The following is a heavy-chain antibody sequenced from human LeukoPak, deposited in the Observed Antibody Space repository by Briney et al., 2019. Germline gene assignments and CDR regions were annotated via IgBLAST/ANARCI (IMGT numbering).Heavy chain of an antibody. CDR1: GYTFTSYY. CDR2: INPSGGST. V-gene: IGHV1-46*01. J-gene: IGHJ4*02. CDR3: ARDFRLVRYFDY. D-gene: IGHD6-19*01. Sequence: GASVKVSCKASGYTFTSYYMHWVRQAPGQGLEWMGIINPSGGSTSYAQKFQGRVTMTRDTSTSTVYMELSSLRSEDTALYYCARDFRLVRYFDYWGQGTLVTVSS.